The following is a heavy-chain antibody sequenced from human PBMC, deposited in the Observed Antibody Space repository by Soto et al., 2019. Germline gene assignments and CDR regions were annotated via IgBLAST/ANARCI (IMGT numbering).Heavy chain of an antibody. CDR1: GSTFTSSA. Sequence: ASVKVSCKASGSTFTSSAVQWVRQARGQRLEWIGWIVVGSGNTNYAQKFQERVTITRDMSTSTAYMELSSLRSEDTAVYYCAAAESTYYYYYGMDVWGQGTTVTVSS. D-gene: IGHD2-2*01. V-gene: IGHV1-58*01. CDR2: IVVGSGNT. CDR3: AAAESTYYYYYGMDV. J-gene: IGHJ6*02.